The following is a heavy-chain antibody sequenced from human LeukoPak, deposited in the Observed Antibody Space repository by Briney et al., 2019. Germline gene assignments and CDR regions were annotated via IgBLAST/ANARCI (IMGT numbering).Heavy chain of an antibody. CDR3: ASGLDTGY. J-gene: IGHJ4*02. CDR2: ISSSADST. D-gene: IGHD3-22*01. Sequence: GGSLRLSCAASGFTFSDYYMSWVRQDPGKRLEWVSAISSSADSTYYADSVKGRFTISRDNAKNSLYLQMNSLRVDDTAVYYCASGLDTGYWGQGTLVTVSS. CDR1: GFTFSDYY. V-gene: IGHV3-11*01.